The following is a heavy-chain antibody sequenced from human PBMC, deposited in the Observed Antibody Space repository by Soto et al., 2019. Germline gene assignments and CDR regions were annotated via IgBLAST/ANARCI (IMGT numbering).Heavy chain of an antibody. CDR3: ARAHTTLAYCGGDCYSWGPIVDY. V-gene: IGHV4-30-4*01. D-gene: IGHD2-21*02. J-gene: IGHJ4*02. CDR2: IYYSGST. Sequence: QVQLQESGPGLVKPSQTLSLTCTVSGGSISSGDYYWSWIRQPPGKGLEWIGYIYYSGSTYYNPSLKSRVTISVDTSKNQFSLKLSSVTAADTAVYYCARAHTTLAYCGGDCYSWGPIVDYWGQGTLVTVSS. CDR1: GGSISSGDYY.